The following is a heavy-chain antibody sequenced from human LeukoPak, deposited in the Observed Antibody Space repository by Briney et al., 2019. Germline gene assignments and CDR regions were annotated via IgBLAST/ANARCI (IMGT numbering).Heavy chain of an antibody. CDR1: GDSISTYY. D-gene: IGHD1-26*01. CDR3: ARGGSGSYSAFDF. J-gene: IGHJ4*02. Sequence: PSETLSLTCTVSGDSISTYYWTWIRQPAGKGLEWIGRISTSGSTNYNPSLKSRVTMSVDTSKNQSSLKLSSVTAADTAVYYCARGGSGSYSAFDFWGQGTLVTVSS. CDR2: ISTSGST. V-gene: IGHV4-4*07.